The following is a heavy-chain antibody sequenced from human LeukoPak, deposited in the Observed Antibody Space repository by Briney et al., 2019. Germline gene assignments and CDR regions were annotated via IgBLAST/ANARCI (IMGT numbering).Heavy chain of an antibody. D-gene: IGHD3-22*01. Sequence: PSETLSLTCTVSGGSISSYYWNWIRQPAGKGLEWIGRIYISGITNYNPSLKSRVTMSLDTSKNQFSLKLSSVTAADTAVYYCARDPPTMTQGLRGDYWGQGTLVTVSS. J-gene: IGHJ4*02. CDR1: GGSISSYY. V-gene: IGHV4-4*07. CDR3: ARDPPTMTQGLRGDY. CDR2: IYISGIT.